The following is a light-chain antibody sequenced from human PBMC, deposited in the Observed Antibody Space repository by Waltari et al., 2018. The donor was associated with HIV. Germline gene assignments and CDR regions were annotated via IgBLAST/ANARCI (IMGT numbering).Light chain of an antibody. Sequence: QSALTQPRSVSGSPGQSVTISCTGTSSDIGRYNFVSWYQPHPDKAPKLIIFYVNARPSGGTAPFSASKSGNTASLTISGLQAGDEADYYCCSFAGSYIWVFGGGTKLTVL. CDR2: YVN. J-gene: IGLJ3*02. CDR3: CSFAGSYIWV. CDR1: SSDIGRYNF. V-gene: IGLV2-11*01.